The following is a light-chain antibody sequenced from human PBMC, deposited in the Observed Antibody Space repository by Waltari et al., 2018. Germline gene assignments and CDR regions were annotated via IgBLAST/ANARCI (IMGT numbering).Light chain of an antibody. CDR3: QQSFVSPWT. J-gene: IGKJ1*01. CDR1: QSIATY. V-gene: IGKV1-39*01. Sequence: DIQLTQSPSSLSASIGDRVTITCRASQSIATYLNWYQEKPGKAPKLLIFAASSLYSGVPSGFSGRGSGTDFTLSISSLQPEDFATYYCQQSFVSPWTFGQGTKVEIK. CDR2: AAS.